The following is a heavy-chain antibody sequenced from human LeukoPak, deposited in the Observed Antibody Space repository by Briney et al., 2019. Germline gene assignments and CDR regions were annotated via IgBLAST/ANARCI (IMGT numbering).Heavy chain of an antibody. D-gene: IGHD3-10*01. CDR3: AKDLHYYGPGSSPQY. CDR2: ISGSGGST. J-gene: IGHJ4*02. Sequence: GGPLRLSCAASGFTFSSYAMSWVRQAPGKGLEWVSAISGSGGSTYYADSVKGRFTISRDNSKNTLYLQMNSLRSEDTAVYYCAKDLHYYGPGSSPQYWGQGTLVTVSS. CDR1: GFTFSSYA. V-gene: IGHV3-23*01.